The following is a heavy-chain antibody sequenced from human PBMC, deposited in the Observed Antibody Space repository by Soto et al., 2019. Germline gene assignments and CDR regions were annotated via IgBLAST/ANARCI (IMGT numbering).Heavy chain of an antibody. V-gene: IGHV3-23*01. CDR3: ARDLGLTYYYDTSGYYPDL. Sequence: PGGSLRLSCTASGFTFSNYAMSWVRQAPGRGLEWVSAISAGGTSTFYADSVRGRFIISRDNSKNTVHLQLDSLRAEDTAVYYCARDLGLTYYYDTSGYYPDLWGQGTLVTVSS. J-gene: IGHJ5*02. D-gene: IGHD3-22*01. CDR2: ISAGGTST. CDR1: GFTFSNYA.